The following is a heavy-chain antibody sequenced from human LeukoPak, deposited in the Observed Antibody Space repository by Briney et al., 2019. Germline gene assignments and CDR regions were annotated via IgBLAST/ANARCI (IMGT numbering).Heavy chain of an antibody. V-gene: IGHV3-7*03. CDR1: GFIFSSNW. CDR2: IKEDGTET. D-gene: IGHD5-24*01. Sequence: GGSLRLSCAASGFIFSSNWMSWVRLAPGKGLEWVANIKEDGTETYYVDSVKGRFTISRDNAKNSLYLQMNSLRVEDTAVYYCAKEGRSLQTYWGQGTLVTVSS. CDR3: AKEGRSLQTY. J-gene: IGHJ4*02.